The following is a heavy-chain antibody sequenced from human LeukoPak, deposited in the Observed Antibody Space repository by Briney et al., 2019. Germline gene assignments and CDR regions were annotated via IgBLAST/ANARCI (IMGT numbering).Heavy chain of an antibody. D-gene: IGHD6-13*01. CDR2: INWNGGST. J-gene: IGHJ6*02. Sequence: RSGGSLRLSCAASGFTFDDYGMSWVRQAPGKGLEWVSGINWNGGSTGYADSVKGRFTISRDNAKNSLYLQMNSLRAEDTALYHRARASSAAGDYYYYGMDVWGQGTTVTVSS. V-gene: IGHV3-20*01. CDR3: ARASSAAGDYYYYGMDV. CDR1: GFTFDDYG.